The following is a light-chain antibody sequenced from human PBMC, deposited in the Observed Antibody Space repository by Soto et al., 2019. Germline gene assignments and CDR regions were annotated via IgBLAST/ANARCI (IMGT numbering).Light chain of an antibody. J-gene: IGKJ1*01. Sequence: VLTQSPFTLSVSPGERATLSCRASQSVSSNLAWYQQKPGQAPRLLIYGASTRATGIPARLSGSGSGTEFTLTINSLQSEDFAVYYCQQYDKWPPWTFGLGTKVDI. CDR2: GAS. CDR1: QSVSSN. V-gene: IGKV3-15*01. CDR3: QQYDKWPPWT.